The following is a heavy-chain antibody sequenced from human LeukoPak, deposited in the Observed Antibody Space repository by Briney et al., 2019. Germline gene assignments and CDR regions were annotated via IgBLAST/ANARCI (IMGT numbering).Heavy chain of an antibody. V-gene: IGHV4-59*12. D-gene: IGHD6-19*01. J-gene: IGHJ4*02. CDR1: GGSISSYY. CDR3: ARLSGRIAVADF. Sequence: SETLSLTCTVSGGSISSYYWSWIRQPPGKGLEWIGYIYYSGSTNYNPSLKSRVTISVDTSKNQFSLKLSSVTAADTAVYYCARLSGRIAVADFWGQGTLVTVSS. CDR2: IYYSGST.